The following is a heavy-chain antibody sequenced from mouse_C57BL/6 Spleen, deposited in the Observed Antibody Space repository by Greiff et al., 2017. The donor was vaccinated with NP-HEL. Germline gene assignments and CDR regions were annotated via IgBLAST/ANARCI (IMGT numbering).Heavy chain of an antibody. CDR1: GFTFTDSY. CDR3: AREGLRDYGTVPQGYFDV. J-gene: IGHJ1*03. CDR2: VYPYNGGT. D-gene: IGHD1-1*01. Sequence: EVKLQESGPVLVKPGPSVKISCKASGFTFTDSYLHWVKQSHGKSLEWIGLVYPYNGGTSYNQKFKGKATLTVDTSSSTAYMELNSLTSEDSAVYYCAREGLRDYGTVPQGYFDVWGTGTTVTVSS. V-gene: IGHV1-36*01.